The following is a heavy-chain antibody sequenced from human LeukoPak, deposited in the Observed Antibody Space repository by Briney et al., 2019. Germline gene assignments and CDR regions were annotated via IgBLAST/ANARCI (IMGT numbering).Heavy chain of an antibody. V-gene: IGHV1-3*04. J-gene: IGHJ4*02. CDR2: INTGNGNT. D-gene: IGHD3-10*01. CDR3: ARDESYAVY. Sequence: ASAKVSCTASGYTFTSYAMHWVRQAPGQRLEWMGWINTGNGNTKYSQNFQGRVTITRDTSASTAYMDLSSLRSEDTAVYYCARDESYAVYWGQGTLVTVSS. CDR1: GYTFTSYA.